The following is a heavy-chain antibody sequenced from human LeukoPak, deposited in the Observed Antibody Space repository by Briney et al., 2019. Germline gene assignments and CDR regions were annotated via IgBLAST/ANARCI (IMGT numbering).Heavy chain of an antibody. CDR3: ARGVATITFSHNPYYFDY. CDR1: GGTFSSYA. D-gene: IGHD5-12*01. V-gene: IGHV1-69*13. J-gene: IGHJ4*02. Sequence: SVKVSCKASGGTFSSYAISWVRQAPGQGLEWMGGIIPIFGTANYAQKFQGRVTITADESTSTAYMELSSLRSEDTAVYYCARGVATITFSHNPYYFDYWGQGTLVTVSS. CDR2: IIPIFGTA.